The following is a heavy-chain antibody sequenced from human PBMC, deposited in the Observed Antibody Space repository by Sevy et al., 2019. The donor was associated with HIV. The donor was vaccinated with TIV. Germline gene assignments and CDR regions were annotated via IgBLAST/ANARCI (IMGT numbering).Heavy chain of an antibody. CDR1: GYSISSGYY. V-gene: IGHV4-38-2*02. CDR3: ARGLYLDY. Sequence: SETLSLTCTVSGYSISSGYYWGWIRQPPGKGLEWIGSSLHSGSTYCNPSLESRVTISVDTSKNQFSLKMSSVTAADTAVYYCARGLYLDYGGQGILVTVSS. J-gene: IGHJ4*02. CDR2: SLHSGST. D-gene: IGHD3-10*01.